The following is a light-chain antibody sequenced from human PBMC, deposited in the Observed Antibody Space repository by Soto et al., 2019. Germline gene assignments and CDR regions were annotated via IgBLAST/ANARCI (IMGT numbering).Light chain of an antibody. V-gene: IGKV1-5*01. CDR2: DAY. J-gene: IGKJ5*01. Sequence: DLQITQSPSTLSGSVGYRVTITCRASQSISRWLAWYQQKPGKAPKLLIFDAYNLESGVPSRFSGSGSGTDFTFTISSLQPEDIATYYCQQYDNLPITFGQGTRLEIK. CDR3: QQYDNLPIT. CDR1: QSISRW.